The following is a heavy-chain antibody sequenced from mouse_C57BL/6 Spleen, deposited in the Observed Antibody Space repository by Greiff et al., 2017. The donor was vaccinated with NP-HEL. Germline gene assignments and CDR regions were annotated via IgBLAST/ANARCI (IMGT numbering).Heavy chain of an antibody. V-gene: IGHV1-52*01. CDR1: GYTFTSYW. D-gene: IGHD2-4*01. CDR2: IDPSDSET. CDR3: ARRYDYDDGRPYAMDY. J-gene: IGHJ4*01. Sequence: QVQLQQPGAELVRPGSSVKLSCKASGYTFTSYWMHWVKQRPIQGLEWIGNIDPSDSETHYNQKFKDKATLTVDKSSSTAYMQLSSLTSEDSAVYYCARRYDYDDGRPYAMDYWGQGTSVTVSS.